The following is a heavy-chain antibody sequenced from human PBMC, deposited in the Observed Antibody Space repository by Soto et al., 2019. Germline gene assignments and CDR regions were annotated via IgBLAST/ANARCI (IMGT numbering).Heavy chain of an antibody. J-gene: IGHJ4*02. CDR2: IYYSGST. V-gene: IGHV4-59*08. D-gene: IGHD6-13*01. CDR3: ARQGSSSWSPRYFDY. CDR1: GFSISSYY. Sequence: SETLSLTCTFSGFSISSYYWSWIRQPPGKGLEWIGYIYYSGSTNYNPSLKSRVTISVDTSKNQFSLKLSSVTAADTAVYYCARQGSSSWSPRYFDYWGQGTLVTVS.